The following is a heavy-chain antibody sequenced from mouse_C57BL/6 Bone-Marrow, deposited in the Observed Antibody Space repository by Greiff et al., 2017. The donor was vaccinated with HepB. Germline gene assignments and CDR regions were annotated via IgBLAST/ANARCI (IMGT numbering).Heavy chain of an antibody. J-gene: IGHJ3*01. D-gene: IGHD2-4*01. CDR3: VRARVRDYDGWFAY. V-gene: IGHV10-3*01. CDR1: GFTFNTYA. CDR2: IRSKSSNYAT. Sequence: DVKLVESGGGLVQPKGSLKLSCAASGFTFNTYAMHWVRQAPGKGLEWVARIRSKSSNYATYYADSVKDRFTISRDDSQSMLYLQMNNLKTEDTAMYYCVRARVRDYDGWFAYWGQGTLVTVSA.